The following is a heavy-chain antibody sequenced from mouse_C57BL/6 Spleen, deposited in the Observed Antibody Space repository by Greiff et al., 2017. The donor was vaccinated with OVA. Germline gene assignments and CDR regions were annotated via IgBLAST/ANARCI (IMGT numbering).Heavy chain of an antibody. V-gene: IGHV1-58*01. D-gene: IGHD1-1*01. Sequence: VQLKESGAELVRPGSSVKMSCKTSGYTFTSYGINWVKQRPGQGLEWIGYIYIGNGYTEYNEKFKGKATLTSDTSSSTAYMQLSSLTSEDSAIYFCARSLITTVVATDYFDYWGQGTTLTVSS. CDR1: GYTFTSYG. CDR3: ARSLITTVVATDYFDY. CDR2: IYIGNGYT. J-gene: IGHJ2*01.